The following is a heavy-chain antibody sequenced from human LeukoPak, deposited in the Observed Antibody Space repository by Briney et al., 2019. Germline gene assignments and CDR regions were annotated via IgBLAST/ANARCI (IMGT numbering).Heavy chain of an antibody. D-gene: IGHD3-22*01. V-gene: IGHV3-23*01. CDR3: ARSTYYYDSSGYY. J-gene: IGHJ4*02. CDR2: ISGSGGST. CDR1: GFTFSSYA. Sequence: GGSLRLTCAASGFTFSSYAMSWVRQAPGKGLEWVSAISGSGGSTYYADSVKGRFTISRDNSKNTLYLQMNSLRAEDTAVYYCARSTYYYDSSGYYWGQGTLVTVSS.